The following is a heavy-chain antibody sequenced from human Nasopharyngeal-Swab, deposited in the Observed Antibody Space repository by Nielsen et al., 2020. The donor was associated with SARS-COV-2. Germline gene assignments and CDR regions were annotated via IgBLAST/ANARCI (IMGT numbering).Heavy chain of an antibody. CDR1: GYTFIGYY. D-gene: IGHD3-22*01. J-gene: IGHJ4*02. CDR3: ARDRGEAANYYDSSGSFDY. Sequence: ASVKVSCKASGYTFIGYYIHWVRQAPGQGLEWMGWINPNSGGTNYAQKFQGRVTMTRDTSISTAYMELSRLRSEDTAVYYCARDRGEAANYYDSSGSFDYWGQGTLVTVSS. CDR2: INPNSGGT. V-gene: IGHV1-2*02.